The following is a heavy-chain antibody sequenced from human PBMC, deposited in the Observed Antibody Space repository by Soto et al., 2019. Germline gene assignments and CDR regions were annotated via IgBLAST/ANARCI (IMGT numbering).Heavy chain of an antibody. V-gene: IGHV3-48*02. J-gene: IGHJ5*02. Sequence: EVQLVESGGGLVQPGGSLRLSCAASGFTFSSYTMNWVRQAPGKGLEWVSYISSSSSTIYYADSVKGRFTISRDNAKNSLYLQMNSLRDEDTAVYYCARRGEMATNTPYNWFDPWGQGTLVTVSS. CDR2: ISSSSSTI. CDR1: GFTFSSYT. D-gene: IGHD3-16*01. CDR3: ARRGEMATNTPYNWFDP.